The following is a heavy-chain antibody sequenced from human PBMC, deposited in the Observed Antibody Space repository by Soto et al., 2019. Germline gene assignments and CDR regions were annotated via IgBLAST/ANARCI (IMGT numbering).Heavy chain of an antibody. D-gene: IGHD1-1*01. V-gene: IGHV1-18*01. CDR3: ARHQGHTTSENWFDP. CDR2: ISTYSGDT. Sequence: GASVKVSCKASGYTFFTYDISWVRQAPGQGLEWMGWISTYSGDTKYAQKFQGRVTMTTDTSTTTAYLELRSLRSDDTAVYYCARHQGHTTSENWFDPWGQGTLVTV. CDR1: GYTFFTYD. J-gene: IGHJ5*02.